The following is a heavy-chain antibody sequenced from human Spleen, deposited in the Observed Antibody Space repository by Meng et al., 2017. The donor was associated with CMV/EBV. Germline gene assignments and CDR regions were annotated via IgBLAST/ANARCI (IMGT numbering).Heavy chain of an antibody. J-gene: IGHJ4*02. D-gene: IGHD6-13*01. CDR2: ISSRSSYI. V-gene: IGHV3-21*01. CDR3: ARVIAAAGTGYFDY. Sequence: EVQLVESGGGLVKPGGSLRLSCAASGFTFSSYSMNWVRQAPGKGLEWVSSISSRSSYIYYADSVKGRFTISRDNAKNSLYLQMNSLRAEDTAVYYCARVIAAAGTGYFDYWGQGTLVTVSS. CDR1: GFTFSSYS.